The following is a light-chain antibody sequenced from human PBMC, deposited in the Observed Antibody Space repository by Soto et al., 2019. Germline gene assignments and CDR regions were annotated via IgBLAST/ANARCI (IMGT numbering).Light chain of an antibody. V-gene: IGKV3-20*01. J-gene: IGKJ3*01. Sequence: EIVLTQSPGTLSLSPGERATLSCRASQSLGSRKLAWYQQKPGQPPRLLIHAASTRATGIPDRFSGSGSVTDFTLTISRLDPEDFAVYFCELYGGSPLSFGPGTKVDVK. CDR2: AAS. CDR3: ELYGGSPLS. CDR1: QSLGSRK.